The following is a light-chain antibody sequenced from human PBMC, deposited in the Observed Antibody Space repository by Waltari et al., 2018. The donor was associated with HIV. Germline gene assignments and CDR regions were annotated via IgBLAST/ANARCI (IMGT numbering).Light chain of an antibody. Sequence: DIQLTQSPPSLSATVGDRITATCRANEIVSTYLNWYQEKPGKAPRLLIYGASSLQSGVPSRFSGRGSGTDFSLTISSLQPEDCAVYYCQQSYSHPRSFGPGSKVDIK. CDR3: QQSYSHPRS. J-gene: IGKJ3*01. CDR2: GAS. CDR1: EIVSTY. V-gene: IGKV1-39*01.